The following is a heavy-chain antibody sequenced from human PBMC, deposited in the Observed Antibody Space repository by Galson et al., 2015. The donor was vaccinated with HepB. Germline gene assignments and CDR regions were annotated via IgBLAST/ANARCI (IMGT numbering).Heavy chain of an antibody. CDR1: GGSFSGYY. CDR3: AKLRLDYYYYMDV. J-gene: IGHJ6*03. V-gene: IGHV4-34*01. CDR2: INHSGST. D-gene: IGHD5-12*01. Sequence: ETLSLTCAVYGGSFSGYYWSWIRQPPGKGLEWIGEINHSGSTNYNPSLKSRVTISVDTSKNQFSLKLSSVTAADTAVYYCAKLRLDYYYYMDVWGKGTTVTVSS.